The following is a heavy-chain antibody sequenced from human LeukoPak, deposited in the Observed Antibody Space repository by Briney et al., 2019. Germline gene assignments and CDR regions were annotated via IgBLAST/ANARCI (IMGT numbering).Heavy chain of an antibody. J-gene: IGHJ4*02. CDR3: ARTPRGGYSGHSPGGY. V-gene: IGHV3-11*01. CDR2: ISSSGSTI. D-gene: IGHD5-12*01. Sequence: GGSLRLSCAASGFTFSDYYMSWILQAPGKGLEWVSYISSSGSTIYYADSVKGRFTISRDNAKNSLYLQMNSLRAEDTAVYYCARTPRGGYSGHSPGGYWGQGTLVSVSS. CDR1: GFTFSDYY.